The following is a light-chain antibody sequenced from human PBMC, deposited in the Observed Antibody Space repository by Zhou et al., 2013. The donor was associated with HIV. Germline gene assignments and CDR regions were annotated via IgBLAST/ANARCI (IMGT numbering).Light chain of an antibody. J-gene: IGKJ3*01. CDR1: QTVSSN. CDR2: GAS. V-gene: IGKV3-15*01. Sequence: EIVMTQSPATLSVSPGERATLSCRASQTVSSNLAWYQQKPGQGPRLLIYGASTRATGIPARFSGSGSGTEFTLTISSLQSEDFAVYYCQQYNKWPPDTFGPGTKVDIK. CDR3: QQYNKWPPDT.